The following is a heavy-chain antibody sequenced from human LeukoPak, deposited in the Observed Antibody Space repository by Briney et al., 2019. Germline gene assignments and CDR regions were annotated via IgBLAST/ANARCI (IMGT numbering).Heavy chain of an antibody. CDR3: ARGYCSGGSCYSGGIFDY. V-gene: IGHV4-34*01. CDR1: GGSFGGYY. CDR2: INHSGST. J-gene: IGHJ4*02. D-gene: IGHD2-15*01. Sequence: SETLSLTCAVYGGSFGGYYWSWIRQPPGKGLEWIGEINHSGSTNYNPSLKSRVTISVDTSKNQFSLKLSSVTAADTAVYYCARGYCSGGSCYSGGIFDYWGQGTLVIVSS.